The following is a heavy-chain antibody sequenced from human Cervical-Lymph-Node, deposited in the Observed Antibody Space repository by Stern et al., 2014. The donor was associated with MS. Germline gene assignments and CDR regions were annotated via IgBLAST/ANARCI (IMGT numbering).Heavy chain of an antibody. J-gene: IGHJ4*02. D-gene: IGHD5-24*01. Sequence: VQLVQSGGGLVQPGGSLRLSCAASGFTFSSSDMHWVRQATGKGLEWVSGIGSAGDTYYSDSVKGRFTISRDDAKNSLYLQMNSLTVGDTAVYYCARGRRDGYNFPFDYWGQGTLVTVSS. CDR3: ARGRRDGYNFPFDY. CDR1: GFTFSSSD. CDR2: IGSAGDT. V-gene: IGHV3-13*01.